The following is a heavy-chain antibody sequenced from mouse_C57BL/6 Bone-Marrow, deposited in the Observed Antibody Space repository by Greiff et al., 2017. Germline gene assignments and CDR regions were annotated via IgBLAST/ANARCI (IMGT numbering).Heavy chain of an antibody. J-gene: IGHJ2*01. CDR3: TRYSNPFDY. Sequence: VQLQQSGAELVRPGASVKLSCTASGFNIKDDYMHWVKQRPEQGLEWIGWIDPENGDTEYASKFQGKATITADTSSNTAYLQLSSLTSEDTAVYYCTRYSNPFDYWGQGTTLTVSS. CDR1: GFNIKDDY. CDR2: IDPENGDT. V-gene: IGHV14-4*01. D-gene: IGHD2-5*01.